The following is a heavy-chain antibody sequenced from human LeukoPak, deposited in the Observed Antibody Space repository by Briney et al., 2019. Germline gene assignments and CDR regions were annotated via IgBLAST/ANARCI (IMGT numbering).Heavy chain of an antibody. CDR2: IYYSGST. Sequence: MPSETLSLTCTVSGGSISSSSYYWGWIRQPPGKGLEWIGSIYYSGSTYYNPSLKSRVTISVDTSKNQFSLKLSSVTAADTAVYYCANSQLWLLGPTPYFDYWGQGTLVTVSS. CDR1: GGSISSSSYY. D-gene: IGHD5-18*01. V-gene: IGHV4-39*01. J-gene: IGHJ4*02. CDR3: ANSQLWLLGPTPYFDY.